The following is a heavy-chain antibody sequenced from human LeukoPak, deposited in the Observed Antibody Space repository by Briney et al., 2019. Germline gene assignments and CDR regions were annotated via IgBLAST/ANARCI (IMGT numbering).Heavy chain of an antibody. CDR1: GYTFTSYG. D-gene: IGHD2-2*01. V-gene: IGHV1-69*13. CDR3: ARDRSGYCSSTSCYELDY. CDR2: IIPIFGTA. Sequence: SVKVSCKASGYTFTSYGISWVRQAPGQGLEWMGGIIPIFGTANYAQKFQGRVTITADESTSTAYMELSSLRSEDTAVYYCARDRSGYCSSTSCYELDYWGQGTLVTVSS. J-gene: IGHJ4*02.